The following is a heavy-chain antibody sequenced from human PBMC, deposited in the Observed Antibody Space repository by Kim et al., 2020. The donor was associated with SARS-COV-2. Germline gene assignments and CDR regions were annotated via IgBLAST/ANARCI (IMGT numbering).Heavy chain of an antibody. J-gene: IGHJ4*02. V-gene: IGHV4-39*07. D-gene: IGHD1-1*01. CDR3: ARVGSPTGTTGIDY. Sequence: SETLSLTCTVSGGSISSSSYYWGWIRQPPGKGLEWIGSIYYSGSTYYNPSLKSRVTISVDTSKNQFSLKLSSVTAADTAVYYCARVGSPTGTTGIDYWGQGTLVTVSS. CDR2: IYYSGST. CDR1: GGSISSSSYY.